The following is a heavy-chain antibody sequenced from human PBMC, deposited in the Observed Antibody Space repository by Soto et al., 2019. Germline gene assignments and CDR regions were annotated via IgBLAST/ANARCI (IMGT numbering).Heavy chain of an antibody. J-gene: IGHJ3*02. Sequence: AGGSLRLSCAASGFTVSSNYMSWVRQAPGKGLEWVSVIYSGGSTYYADSVKGRFTISRDNSKNTLYLQMNSLRAEDTAVYYCARVFHDYGDYEGTAFDIWGQGTMVTVSS. CDR2: IYSGGST. D-gene: IGHD4-17*01. V-gene: IGHV3-53*01. CDR3: ARVFHDYGDYEGTAFDI. CDR1: GFTVSSNY.